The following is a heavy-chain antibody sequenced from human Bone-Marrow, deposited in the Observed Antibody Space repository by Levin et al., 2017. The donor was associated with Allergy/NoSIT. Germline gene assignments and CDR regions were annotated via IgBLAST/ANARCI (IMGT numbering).Heavy chain of an antibody. CDR2: ISADGGNK. D-gene: IGHD6-25*01. CDR1: GFTFSSYV. Sequence: GGSLRLSCEASGFTFSSYVMWWVRQAPGKGMEWVASISADGGNKYNADSVKDRFTISRDNSKNTLDLQMSSLRDEDTALYYCVREGYSSGRCGAFDMWGQGTLVTVSS. CDR3: VREGYSSGRCGAFDM. V-gene: IGHV3-30*03. J-gene: IGHJ3*02.